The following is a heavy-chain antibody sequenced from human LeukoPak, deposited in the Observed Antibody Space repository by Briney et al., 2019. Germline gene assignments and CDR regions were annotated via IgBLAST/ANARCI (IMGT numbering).Heavy chain of an antibody. V-gene: IGHV4-59*01. CDR1: GGSIRSYY. CDR2: IHYSGST. CDR3: ARALGYCTNGVCGQYYMDV. J-gene: IGHJ6*03. Sequence: SETLSLTCTVSGGSIRSYYWSWIRQPPGKGLEWIGNIHYSGSTNYNPSLKSRVTISVDTSKNQFSLKLSSVTAADTAVYYCARALGYCTNGVCGQYYMDVWGKGTTVTVSS. D-gene: IGHD2-8*01.